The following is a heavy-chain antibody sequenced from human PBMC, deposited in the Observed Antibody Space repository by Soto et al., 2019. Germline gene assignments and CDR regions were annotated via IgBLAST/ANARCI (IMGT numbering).Heavy chain of an antibody. CDR2: IYYSGST. CDR1: GGSISSSSYY. J-gene: IGHJ5*02. CDR3: ARHSDCSGGSCYSEYFAVGNWFDP. D-gene: IGHD2-15*01. Sequence: QLQLQESGPGLVKPSETLSLTCTVSGGSISSSSYYWGWIRQPPGKGLEWIGSIYYSGSTYSNPSLKSRVTISVDTSKNQFSLRLCSVTAADTAVYYCARHSDCSGGSCYSEYFAVGNWFDPWGQGTLVTVSS. V-gene: IGHV4-39*01.